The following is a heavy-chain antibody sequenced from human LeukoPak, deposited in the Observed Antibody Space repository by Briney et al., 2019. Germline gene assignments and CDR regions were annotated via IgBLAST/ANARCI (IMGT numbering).Heavy chain of an antibody. CDR2: IYYSGST. CDR1: GGSISSGGYY. V-gene: IGHV4-31*03. J-gene: IGHJ6*02. CDR3: ARDTYYYDSSGYRLGYGMDV. D-gene: IGHD3-22*01. Sequence: PSETLSLTCTVSGGSISSGGYYWSWIRQHPGKGLEWIGYIYYSGSTYYNPSLKSRVTISVDTSKNQFSLKLSSVTAADTAVYYCARDTYYYDSSGYRLGYGMDVWGQGTTVTVSS.